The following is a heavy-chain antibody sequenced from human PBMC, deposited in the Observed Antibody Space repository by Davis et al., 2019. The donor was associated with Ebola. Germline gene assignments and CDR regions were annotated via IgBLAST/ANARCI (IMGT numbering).Heavy chain of an antibody. CDR3: AKDTSNVWFDV. D-gene: IGHD6-19*01. CDR1: EFTFSGYA. Sequence: GESLKISCAASEFTFSGYAMSWVRQAPGKGLEWVSTLGLSADTYYADSVKGRFTISRDNSKNTLHLQMNSLRVEDTAIYYCAKDTSNVWFDVWGQGTMITVSS. CDR2: LGLSADT. J-gene: IGHJ3*01. V-gene: IGHV3-23*01.